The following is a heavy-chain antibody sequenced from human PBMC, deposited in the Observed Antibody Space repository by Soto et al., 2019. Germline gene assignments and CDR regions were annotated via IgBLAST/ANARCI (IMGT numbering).Heavy chain of an antibody. CDR3: GKVLVGATGHTDSDS. Sequence: WETLSLTCTVSSGSTYRSGYYWGWIRQPPGRGLEWIGNIDYNGVTYSNPSLKSRVTISRDTSKNQFSLKLTSVTAADTALYYCGKVLVGATGHTDSDSWGPGTLVTVSS. J-gene: IGHJ4*02. CDR1: SGSTYRSGYY. CDR2: IDYNGVT. D-gene: IGHD2-15*01. V-gene: IGHV4-39*01.